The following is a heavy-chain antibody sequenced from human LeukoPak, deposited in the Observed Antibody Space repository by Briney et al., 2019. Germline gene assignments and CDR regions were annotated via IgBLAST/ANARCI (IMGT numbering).Heavy chain of an antibody. Sequence: PGGSLRLSCAASGFTFSSYGMHWVRQAPGKGLEYVSAISSNGGSTYYANSVKGRFTISRDNAKNSLYLQMNSLRAEDTAVYYCARDHEYLKTWGQGTLVTVSS. J-gene: IGHJ4*02. D-gene: IGHD2/OR15-2a*01. CDR1: GFTFSSYG. V-gene: IGHV3-64*01. CDR3: ARDHEYLKT. CDR2: ISSNGGST.